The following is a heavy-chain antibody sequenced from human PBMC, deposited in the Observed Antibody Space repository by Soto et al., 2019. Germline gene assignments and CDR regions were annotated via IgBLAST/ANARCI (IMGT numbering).Heavy chain of an antibody. V-gene: IGHV5-10-1*01. CDR1: GYTFTTYW. CDR3: ATHTGLGTMQFDY. J-gene: IGHJ4*02. CDR2: IDPGNSYT. D-gene: IGHD1-1*01. Sequence: PGESLKISCKGSGYTFTTYWITWVRQTPGKGLEWMGRIDPGNSYTSYNPSFQGHVTLSADMSISTAYLQWSGLKASDTAIYYCATHTGLGTMQFDYWGQGTLVTVSS.